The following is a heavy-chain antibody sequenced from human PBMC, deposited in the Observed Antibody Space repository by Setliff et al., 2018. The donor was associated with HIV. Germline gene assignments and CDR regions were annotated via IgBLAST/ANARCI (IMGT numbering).Heavy chain of an antibody. CDR1: GDSISSSSYY. D-gene: IGHD3-10*01. CDR3: ARGSSWAMVRGVITAFGI. Sequence: SETLSLTCTVSGDSISSSSYYWGWIRQPPGKGLEWIGSFYYSGSSYYNPSLKSRVTISADTSKKRFSLKLSSVTAADTAVYYCARGSSWAMVRGVITAFGIWGQGTMVTVSS. V-gene: IGHV4-39*07. CDR2: FYYSGSS. J-gene: IGHJ3*02.